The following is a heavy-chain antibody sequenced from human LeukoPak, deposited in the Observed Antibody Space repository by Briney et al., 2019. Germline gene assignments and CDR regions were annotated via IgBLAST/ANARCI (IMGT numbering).Heavy chain of an antibody. CDR1: GLTISNNF. CDR2: IYSGGST. D-gene: IGHD3-10*01. CDR3: ARDTDYYGSGRHGYFDH. Sequence: GGSLRLSCAASGLTISNNFMGWVRQAPGKGLERVSLIYSGGSTYSADSVKGRFTISRDNSKNTLHLQMNSLRVEDTAVYYCARDTDYYGSGRHGYFDHWGQGTLVTVSS. J-gene: IGHJ1*01. V-gene: IGHV3-66*01.